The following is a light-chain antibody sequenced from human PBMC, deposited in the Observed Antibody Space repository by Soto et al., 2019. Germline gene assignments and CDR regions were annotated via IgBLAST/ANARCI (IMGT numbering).Light chain of an antibody. J-gene: IGLJ2*01. V-gene: IGLV2-8*01. Sequence: QSALTQPPSASGSPGQSVTISCTGTSSDVGGYNYVSWYQQHPGKAPKLMIYDVNKRPSGVPDRFSGSKSGNTASLTVSGLQAEDEADYYCSSYGGSSNLVFGGGTKLTVL. CDR1: SSDVGGYNY. CDR2: DVN. CDR3: SSYGGSSNLV.